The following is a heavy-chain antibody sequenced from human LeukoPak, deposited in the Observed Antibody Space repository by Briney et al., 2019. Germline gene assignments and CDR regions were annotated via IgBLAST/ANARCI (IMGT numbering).Heavy chain of an antibody. CDR2: IYYSGST. V-gene: IGHV4-59*08. J-gene: IGHJ4*02. CDR3: ASFAVTTGMDY. D-gene: IGHD4-17*01. Sequence: SETLSLTCTVSGGSISSYYWSWIRQPPGKGLEWIGYIYYSGSTYYNPSLKSRVTISVDTSKNQFSLKLSSVTAADTAVYYCASFAVTTGMDYWGQGTLVTVSS. CDR1: GGSISSYY.